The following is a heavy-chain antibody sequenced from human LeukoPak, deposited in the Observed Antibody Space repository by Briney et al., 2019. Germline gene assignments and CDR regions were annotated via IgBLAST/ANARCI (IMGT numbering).Heavy chain of an antibody. CDR3: ARDGWAVNYYDSSGNIWFDP. D-gene: IGHD3-22*01. CDR2: IFTSGST. CDR1: GGSISSYY. Sequence: SETLSLTCTVSGGSISSYYWSWIRQPAGKGLEWIGRIFTSGSTNYNPSLTSRDPMSVDTSKNQFSLKLSSVTAADTAVYYCARDGWAVNYYDSSGNIWFDPWGQGTLVTVSS. V-gene: IGHV4-4*07. J-gene: IGHJ5*02.